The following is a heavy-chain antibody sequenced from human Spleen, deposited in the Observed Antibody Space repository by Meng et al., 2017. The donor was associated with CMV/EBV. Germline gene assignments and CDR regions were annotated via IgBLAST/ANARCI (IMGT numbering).Heavy chain of an antibody. CDR1: GFSFSSYT. CDR3: VGGRITIFGVGMFDP. J-gene: IGHJ5*02. D-gene: IGHD3-3*01. Sequence: GESLKISCAASGFSFSSYTMNWVRQAPGKGLEWVSSITSAGSYITSADSVEGRFTISRDNVKSSLYLQMNSLRAEDTAVYYCVGGRITIFGVGMFDPWGQGTLVTVSS. V-gene: IGHV3-21*01. CDR2: ITSAGSYI.